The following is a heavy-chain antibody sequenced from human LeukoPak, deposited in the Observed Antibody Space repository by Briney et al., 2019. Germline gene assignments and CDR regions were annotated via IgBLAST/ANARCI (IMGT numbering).Heavy chain of an antibody. V-gene: IGHV4-59*01. CDR2: IYDSGSA. CDR1: GGSISLYY. Sequence: PSETLSLTCTVSGGSISLYYWSWIRQPPGKGLEWIGYIYDSGSATYSPSLESRVSISVDTSKNQFSLHLSSVTAADTAVYYCARTYYYDSSGPYYWGQGTLVTVSS. J-gene: IGHJ4*02. D-gene: IGHD3-22*01. CDR3: ARTYYYDSSGPYY.